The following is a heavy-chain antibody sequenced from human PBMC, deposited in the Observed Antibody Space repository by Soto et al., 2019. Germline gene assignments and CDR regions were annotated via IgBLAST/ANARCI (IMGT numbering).Heavy chain of an antibody. V-gene: IGHV4-4*07. CDR3: ARQRTYSSSWYDY. CDR2: IYTSGTT. J-gene: IGHJ4*02. D-gene: IGHD6-13*01. CDR1: GGSMSNYY. Sequence: QVLLQESGPGLVKPSETLSLTCTVSGGSMSNYYWTWIRQPAEKGLEWIGRIYTSGTTNYNPSLKSRLTMLIDTSKNQFSLRLSSVTAADTALYYCARQRTYSSSWYDYWGQGTLVTVSS.